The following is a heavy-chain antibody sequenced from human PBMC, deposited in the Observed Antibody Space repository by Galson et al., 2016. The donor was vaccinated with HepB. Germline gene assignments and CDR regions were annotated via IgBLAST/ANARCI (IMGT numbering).Heavy chain of an antibody. CDR2: ISGSGDNT. Sequence: SLRLSCAASGLTFSGLAMSWVRQAPGKGLEWVSVISGSGDNTNYADSVKGRFTISRDNSRKTLYLQMDSLRAEDTAVYFCAKAGYCSYNSCPLEYWGQGTLVTVSS. J-gene: IGHJ4*02. CDR3: AKAGYCSYNSCPLEY. V-gene: IGHV3-23*01. CDR1: GLTFSGLA. D-gene: IGHD2-2*01.